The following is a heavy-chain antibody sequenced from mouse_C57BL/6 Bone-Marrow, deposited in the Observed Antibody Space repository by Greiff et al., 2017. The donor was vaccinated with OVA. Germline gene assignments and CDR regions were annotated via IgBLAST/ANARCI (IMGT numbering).Heavy chain of an antibody. Sequence: EVMLVESGGGLVKPGGSLKLSCAASGFTFSSYAMSWVRQTPEKRLEWVATISDGGSYTYYPDNVKGRFTISRDNAKNNLYLQMSHLKSEDTAMYYCARGGITTVVAPYYFDYWGQGTTLTVSS. CDR3: ARGGITTVVAPYYFDY. D-gene: IGHD1-1*01. V-gene: IGHV5-4*03. CDR1: GFTFSSYA. J-gene: IGHJ2*01. CDR2: ISDGGSYT.